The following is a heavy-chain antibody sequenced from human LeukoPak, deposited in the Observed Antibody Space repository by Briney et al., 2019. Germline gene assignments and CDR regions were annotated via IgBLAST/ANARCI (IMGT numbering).Heavy chain of an antibody. D-gene: IGHD3-22*01. CDR3: ARQIGITMIVVVITPYDY. V-gene: IGHV3-23*01. CDR2: ISGSGGST. CDR1: GFTFSSYA. J-gene: IGHJ4*02. Sequence: GGSLRLSCAASGFTFSSYAMSWVRQAPGKGLEWVSAISGSGGSTYYADSVKGRFTISRDNSKNTLYLQMNSLRAEDTAVYYCARQIGITMIVVVITPYDYWGQGTLVTVSS.